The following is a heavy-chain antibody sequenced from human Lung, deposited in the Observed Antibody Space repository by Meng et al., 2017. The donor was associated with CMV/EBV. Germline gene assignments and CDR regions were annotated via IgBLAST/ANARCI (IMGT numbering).Heavy chain of an antibody. CDR1: GGTYSSYA. V-gene: IGHV1-69*10. Sequence: SVXVSXKASGGTYSSYAISWVRQAPGQGLEWMGGIIPILGTANYAQKFQGRVTITADKSTSTAYMELSSLRSEDTAVYYCANQEYSSSRNRKNWFDPWGKGTXVTVSS. CDR3: ANQEYSSSRNRKNWFDP. J-gene: IGHJ5*01. CDR2: IIPILGTA. D-gene: IGHD6-6*01.